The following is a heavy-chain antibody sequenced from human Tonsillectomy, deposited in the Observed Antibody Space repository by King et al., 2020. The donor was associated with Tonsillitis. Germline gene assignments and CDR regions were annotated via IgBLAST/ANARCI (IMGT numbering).Heavy chain of an antibody. J-gene: IGHJ4*02. V-gene: IGHV3-33*05. CDR3: AREALYSSAWGIDY. D-gene: IGHD6-19*01. Sequence: VQLVESGGGVVQPGRSLRLSCAASGFPFSSYGMHWVRQAPGKGLEWVAVVSFDGSRQHYADSVKGRFTISRDSSKNTLYLQMNSLRVEDTAVYYCAREALYSSAWGIDYWGQGTLVTVSS. CDR1: GFPFSSYG. CDR2: VSFDGSRQ.